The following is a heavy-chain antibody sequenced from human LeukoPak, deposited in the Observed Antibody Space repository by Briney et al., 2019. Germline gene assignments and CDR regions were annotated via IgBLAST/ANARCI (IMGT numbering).Heavy chain of an antibody. Sequence: PGESLKISCKGSGYSFTSYWIGWARQMPGKGLEWMGIIYAGDSDTRYSPSFQGQVTISADKSISTAYLQWSSLKASDTAMYYCARLIAVAGTGWFDPWGQGTLVTVSS. CDR2: IYAGDSDT. CDR3: ARLIAVAGTGWFDP. J-gene: IGHJ5*02. D-gene: IGHD6-19*01. V-gene: IGHV5-51*01. CDR1: GYSFTSYW.